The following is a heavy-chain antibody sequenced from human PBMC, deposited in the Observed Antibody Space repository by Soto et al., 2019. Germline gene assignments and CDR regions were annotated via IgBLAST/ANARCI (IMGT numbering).Heavy chain of an antibody. V-gene: IGHV4-39*01. CDR2: IYYSGST. CDR3: ARHREMATIRDAFDI. D-gene: IGHD5-12*01. CDR1: GGSISSSSYY. J-gene: IGHJ3*02. Sequence: SETLSLTCTVSGGSISSSSYYWGWIRQTPGKGLEWIGSIYYSGSTYYNPSLKSRVTISVDTSKNQFSLKLSSVTAADTAVYYCARHREMATIRDAFDIWGQGTMVTVSS.